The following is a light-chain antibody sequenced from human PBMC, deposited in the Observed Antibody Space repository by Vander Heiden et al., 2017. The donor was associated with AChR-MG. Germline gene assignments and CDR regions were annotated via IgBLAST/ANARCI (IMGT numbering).Light chain of an antibody. V-gene: IGKV1-5*01. Sequence: DIQMTQSPSTLSASVGDRVTVTCRASQNIRNWLAWYQQHPGKAPKLLIYDASSLESGVPSRFSGSGSGTEFTLTISSLQPDDFATYYCQQYNSYSLLTFGGGTRVEIK. CDR3: QQYNSYSLLT. J-gene: IGKJ4*01. CDR1: QNIRNW. CDR2: DAS.